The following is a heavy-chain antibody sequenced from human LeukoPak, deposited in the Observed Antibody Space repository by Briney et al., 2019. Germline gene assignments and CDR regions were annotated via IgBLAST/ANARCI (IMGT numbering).Heavy chain of an antibody. CDR2: INHSGST. CDR3: ARLRRRAARTPAPFDY. CDR1: GGSFSGYY. V-gene: IGHV4-34*01. Sequence: SETLSLTCAVYGGSFSGYYWSWIRQPPGKGLEWIGEINHSGSTSYNPSLKSRVTISVDTSKNQFSLKLSSVTAADTAVYYCARLRRRAARTPAPFDYWGQGTLVTGSP. D-gene: IGHD6-25*01. J-gene: IGHJ4*02.